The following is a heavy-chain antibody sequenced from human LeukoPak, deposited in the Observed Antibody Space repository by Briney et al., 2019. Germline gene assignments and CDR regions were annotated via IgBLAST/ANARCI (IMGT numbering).Heavy chain of an antibody. V-gene: IGHV4-34*01. CDR2: INHSGST. CDR1: GGSFSGYY. CDR3: ARGGDITMIVVEPQVGYYFDY. Sequence: PSETLSLTCAVYGGSFSGYYWSWIRQPPGKGLEWIGEINHSGSTNYNPSLKSRVTISVDTSKNQFSLKLSSVTAADTAVYYCARGGDITMIVVEPQVGYYFDYWGQGTLVTVSS. D-gene: IGHD3-22*01. J-gene: IGHJ4*02.